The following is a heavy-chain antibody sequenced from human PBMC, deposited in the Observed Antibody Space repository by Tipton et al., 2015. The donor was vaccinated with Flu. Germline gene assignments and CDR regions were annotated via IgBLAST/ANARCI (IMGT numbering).Heavy chain of an antibody. CDR2: INHSGST. J-gene: IGHJ5*02. V-gene: IGHV4-34*01. CDR3: ARHFGAYCSSTSCYGRWFDP. Sequence: LRLSCAVYGGSFSGYYWSRIRQPPGKGLEWIGEINHSGSTNYNPSLKSRVTISVDTSKNQFSLKLSSVTAADTAVYYCARHFGAYCSSTSCYGRWFDPWGQGTLVTVSS. CDR1: GGSFSGYY. D-gene: IGHD2-2*01.